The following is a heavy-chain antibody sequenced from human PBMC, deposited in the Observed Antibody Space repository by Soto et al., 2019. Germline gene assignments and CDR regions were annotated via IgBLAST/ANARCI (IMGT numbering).Heavy chain of an antibody. D-gene: IGHD2-15*01. Sequence: PRWSLRLSCAASGFTFSSYGMHWVRQAPGKGLEWVAVISYDGSNKYYADSVKGRFTISRDNSKNTLYLQMNSLRAEDTAVYYCAKERRGIVVVVADPLDYWGQGT. CDR1: GFTFSSYG. CDR2: ISYDGSNK. V-gene: IGHV3-30*18. CDR3: AKERRGIVVVVADPLDY. J-gene: IGHJ4*02.